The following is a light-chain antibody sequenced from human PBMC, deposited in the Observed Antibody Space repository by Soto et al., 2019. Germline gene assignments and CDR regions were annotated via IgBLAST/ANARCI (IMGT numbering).Light chain of an antibody. CDR2: GAS. J-gene: IGKJ5*01. Sequence: VLTQSPGTLSLSPGERAILSCRARQTVKNNYLAWCQQKPGQAPRLLIYGASRRDTGIPDRFSGSASGTDFTLTISRLEPEDFAVYYCQQYGSSPITFGQGTRLE. CDR1: QTVKNNY. V-gene: IGKV3-20*01. CDR3: QQYGSSPIT.